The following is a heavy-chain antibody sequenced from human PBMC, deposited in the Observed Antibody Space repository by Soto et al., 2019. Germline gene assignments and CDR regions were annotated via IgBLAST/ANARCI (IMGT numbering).Heavy chain of an antibody. Sequence: LSLTCTVSGGFISSSNYYWGWLRQAPGKELEWIGSIFYSGSTYHSPSLKSRVTMSVDTSKTAFSLQMTYVTAADTAVYYCARHRLVSRYFDLWGRGTLVTVSS. D-gene: IGHD3-9*01. CDR3: ARHRLVSRYFDL. J-gene: IGHJ2*01. V-gene: IGHV4-39*01. CDR2: IFYSGST. CDR1: GGFISSSNYY.